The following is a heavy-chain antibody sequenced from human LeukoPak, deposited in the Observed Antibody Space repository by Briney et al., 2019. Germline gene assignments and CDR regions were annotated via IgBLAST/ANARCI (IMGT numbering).Heavy chain of an antibody. CDR2: IIWSGGST. Sequence: GGSLRLSCAASGFTFYDYGMSWVRQAPGKGLEWGSGIIWSGGSTVYADSVKGRFTISRDNAKNSLYLQMNSLRAEDTALHYCARDDYGSGSWNDYWGQGTLVTVSS. V-gene: IGHV3-20*04. J-gene: IGHJ4*02. CDR3: ARDDYGSGSWNDY. CDR1: GFTFYDYG. D-gene: IGHD3-10*01.